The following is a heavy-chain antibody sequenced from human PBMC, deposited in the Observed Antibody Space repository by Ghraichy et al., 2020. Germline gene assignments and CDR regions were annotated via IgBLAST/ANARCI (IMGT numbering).Heavy chain of an antibody. Sequence: SETLSLTCTVSGGSISSSSYYWGWIRQPPGKGLEWIGSIYYSGSTYYNPSLKSRVTISVDTSKNQFSLKLSSVTAADTAVYYCARPKFYYDSSGGPYYFDYWGQGTLVTVSS. J-gene: IGHJ4*02. CDR3: ARPKFYYDSSGGPYYFDY. V-gene: IGHV4-39*01. CDR1: GGSISSSSYY. CDR2: IYYSGST. D-gene: IGHD3-22*01.